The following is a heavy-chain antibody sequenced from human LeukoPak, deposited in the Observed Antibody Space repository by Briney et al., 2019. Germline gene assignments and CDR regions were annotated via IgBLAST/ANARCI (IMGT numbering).Heavy chain of an antibody. D-gene: IGHD3-3*01. CDR1: GYTFTGYY. CDR3: ARDQGTARTYYDFWSGYHNWFDP. J-gene: IGHJ5*02. CDR2: INPNSGGT. Sequence: ASVKVSCKASGYTFTGYYMHWVRQAPGQGLEWMGWINPNSGGTNYAQKFQGRVTMTRDTSISTAYMELSRLRSDDTAVYYCARDQGTARTYYDFWSGYHNWFDPWGQGTLVTVSS. V-gene: IGHV1-2*02.